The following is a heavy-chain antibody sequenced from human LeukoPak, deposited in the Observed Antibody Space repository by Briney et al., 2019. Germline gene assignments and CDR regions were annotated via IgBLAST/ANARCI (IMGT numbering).Heavy chain of an antibody. CDR3: ARELRDPRDFDY. D-gene: IGHD5-24*01. J-gene: IGHJ4*02. CDR1: GFTFSSYA. V-gene: IGHV3-23*01. CDR2: ISGSGGST. Sequence: PGGSLRLSCAASGFTFSSYAMSWVRQVPGKGLEWVSAISGSGGSTYYADSVKGRFTISRDNSKDTLYLQMNSLRAEDTAVYYCARELRDPRDFDYWGQGTLVTVSS.